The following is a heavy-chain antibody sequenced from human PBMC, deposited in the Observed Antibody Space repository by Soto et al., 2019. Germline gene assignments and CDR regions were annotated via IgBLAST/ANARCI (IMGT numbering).Heavy chain of an antibody. V-gene: IGHV4-59*01. Sequence: QLQLQESGPGLVKPSEPLSLTCAVSGVSIGSDYWSWIRQTPGTGLEWGAYVHYTGTTNINPSLKSRVTTSADTSDHQRLLRLYYVPAADTAIFYCARGPYTAFWYLVPWGGGTLITVSS. D-gene: IGHD5-18*01. J-gene: IGHJ2*01. CDR3: ARGPYTAFWYLVP. CDR2: VHYTGTT. CDR1: GVSIGSDY.